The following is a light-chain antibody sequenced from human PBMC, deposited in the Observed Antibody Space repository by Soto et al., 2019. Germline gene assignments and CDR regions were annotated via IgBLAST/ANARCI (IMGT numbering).Light chain of an antibody. Sequence: EIVLTQSPATLSLSPGESATLSCRASQTVRSYLAWYQQRPGQAPRLLISDASNRATGIPARFSGRASGTDCTLTISSLEPEDFAVYYCQQRSYWPLTFGGGTKLEIK. CDR2: DAS. CDR1: QTVRSY. J-gene: IGKJ4*01. V-gene: IGKV3-11*01. CDR3: QQRSYWPLT.